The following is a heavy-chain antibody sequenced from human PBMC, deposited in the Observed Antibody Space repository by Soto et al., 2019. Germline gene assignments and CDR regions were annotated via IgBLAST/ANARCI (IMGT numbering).Heavy chain of an antibody. CDR3: AREKVVVVPAATYNWFDP. J-gene: IGHJ5*02. CDR1: GGSISSGGYY. CDR2: IYYSGST. V-gene: IGHV4-31*03. Sequence: QVQLQESGPGLVKPSQTLSLTCTVSGGSISSGGYYWGWIRQHPGKGLEWIGYIYYSGSTYYNPSLKSRVTISVDTSKNQFSLKLSSVTAVDTAVYYCAREKVVVVPAATYNWFDPWGQGTLVTVSS. D-gene: IGHD2-2*01.